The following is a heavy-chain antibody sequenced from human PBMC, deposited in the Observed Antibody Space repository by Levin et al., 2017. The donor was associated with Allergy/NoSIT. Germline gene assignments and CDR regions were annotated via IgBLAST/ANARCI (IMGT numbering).Heavy chain of an antibody. CDR3: ARDLGTGWYDNAFEI. CDR1: GYTFRVYG. D-gene: IGHD6-19*01. J-gene: IGHJ3*02. CDR2: ISPNNGHT. V-gene: IGHV1-18*01. Sequence: ASVKVSCKASGYTFRVYGIIWVRQAPGEGLEWLGWISPNNGHTKVSHKVQGRVTMTTDTSTTTAYLDIRSLTSDDTAVYYCARDLGTGWYDNAFEIWGQGTLVSVSS.